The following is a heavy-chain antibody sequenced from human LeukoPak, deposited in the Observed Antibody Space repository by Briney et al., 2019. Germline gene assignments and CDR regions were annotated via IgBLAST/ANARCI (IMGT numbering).Heavy chain of an antibody. CDR2: TIPILGIA. J-gene: IGHJ4*02. V-gene: IGHV1-69*04. D-gene: IGHD4-17*01. CDR1: GGTFSSYA. CDR3: ARGANDYGVEYYFDY. Sequence: GASVKVSCKASGGTFSSYAISWVRQAPGQGLEWMGRTIPILGIANYAQKFQGRVTITADKSTSTAYMELSSLRSEDTAVYYCARGANDYGVEYYFDYWGQGTLVTVSS.